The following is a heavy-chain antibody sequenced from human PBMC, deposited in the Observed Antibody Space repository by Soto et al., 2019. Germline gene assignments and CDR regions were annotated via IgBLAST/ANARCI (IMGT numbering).Heavy chain of an antibody. CDR3: ARETTVTPPNGWYNWFDP. CDR1: GGSISSYY. J-gene: IGHJ5*02. V-gene: IGHV4-59*01. Sequence: PSETLSLTCTVSGGSISSYYWSWIRQPPGKGLEWIGYIYYSGSTNYNHSLKSRVTISVDTSKNQFSLKLSSVTAADTAVYYCARETTVTPPNGWYNWFDPWGQGTLVTVSS. D-gene: IGHD4-4*01. CDR2: IYYSGST.